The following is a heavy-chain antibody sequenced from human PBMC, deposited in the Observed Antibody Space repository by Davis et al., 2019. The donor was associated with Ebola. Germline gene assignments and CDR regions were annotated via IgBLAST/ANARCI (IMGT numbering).Heavy chain of an antibody. CDR3: AKDGAAYSSGWYGWFDP. Sequence: GESLKISCAASGFTFSSYAMSWVRQAPGKGLEWVSAISGSGGSTYYADSVKGRFTISRDNSKNTLYLQMNSLRAEDTAVYYCAKDGAAYSSGWYGWFDPWGQGTLVTVSS. D-gene: IGHD6-19*01. CDR1: GFTFSSYA. J-gene: IGHJ5*02. V-gene: IGHV3-23*01. CDR2: ISGSGGST.